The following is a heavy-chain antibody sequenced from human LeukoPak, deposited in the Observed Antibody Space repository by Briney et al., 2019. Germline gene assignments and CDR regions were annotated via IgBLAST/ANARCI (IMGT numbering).Heavy chain of an antibody. J-gene: IGHJ4*02. CDR3: AKATPVAGTMGY. CDR1: GFTFSSYS. Sequence: PGGSLRLSCAASGFTFSSYSMNWVRQAPGKGLEWVSSISSSSSYIYYADSVKGRFTISRDNSKNTLYLQMNSLRAEDTAVYYCAKATPVAGTMGYWGQGTLVTVSS. D-gene: IGHD6-19*01. CDR2: ISSSSSYI. V-gene: IGHV3-21*01.